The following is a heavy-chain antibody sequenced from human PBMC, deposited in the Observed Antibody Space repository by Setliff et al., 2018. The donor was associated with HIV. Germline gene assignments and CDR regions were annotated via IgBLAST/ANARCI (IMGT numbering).Heavy chain of an antibody. CDR1: GDSVSSASYY. D-gene: IGHD4-17*01. J-gene: IGHJ4*02. Sequence: SETLSLTCSVSGDSVSSASYYWSWIRQPPGKGLEWIGYIYYSGTTYYNPSLKSRVTIFADTSKNQFSLNLTSVTAADTAVYYCAAKKSGDYPFNWGQGTLVTVSS. V-gene: IGHV4-61*01. CDR2: IYYSGTT. CDR3: AAKKSGDYPFN.